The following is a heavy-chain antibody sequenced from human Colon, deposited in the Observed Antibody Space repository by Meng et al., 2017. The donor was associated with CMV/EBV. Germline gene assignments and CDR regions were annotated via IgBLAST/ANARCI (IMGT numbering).Heavy chain of an antibody. CDR2: IYYTGND. V-gene: IGHV4-39*07. D-gene: IGHD5-24*01. Sequence: HRRGPGPGLGKPSETLSLTGTVSGDSISGRSYYWGWIRQPPGKGLEWIASIYYTGNDYHNPSLKSRVTISIDTSNNQFSLRLTSVTAADTAVYYCARMALHWYFDLWGRGTLVTVSS. CDR3: ARMALHWYFDL. J-gene: IGHJ2*01. CDR1: GDSISGRSYY.